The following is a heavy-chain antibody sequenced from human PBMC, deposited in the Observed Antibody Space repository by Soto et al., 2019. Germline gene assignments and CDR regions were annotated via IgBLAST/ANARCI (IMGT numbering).Heavy chain of an antibody. CDR3: ARGVRGAYGLDI. V-gene: IGHV3-74*01. J-gene: IGHJ3*02. CDR2: IYTDGSRT. D-gene: IGHD2-21*01. CDR1: GFTFSSYW. Sequence: EVQLVESGGGLVQRGGSLRLSCAASGFTFSSYWMHWVRQVPGKGLVWVSRIYTDGSRTNYADSVKGRFTISRDNAKNTLYLEMNSLRVEETAVYYCARGVRGAYGLDIWGQGTMVTVSS.